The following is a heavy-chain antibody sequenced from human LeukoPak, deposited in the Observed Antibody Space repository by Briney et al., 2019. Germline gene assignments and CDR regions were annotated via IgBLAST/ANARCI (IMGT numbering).Heavy chain of an antibody. CDR1: GGTFSSYA. V-gene: IGHV1-69*05. J-gene: IGHJ4*02. Sequence: GASVKVPCKASGGTFSSYAISWVRQAPGQGLEWMGRIIPIFGTANYAQKFQGRVTITTDESTSTAYMELSSLRSEDTAVYYCARDVTRYCSSTSCYSLGYWGQGTLVTVSS. CDR3: ARDVTRYCSSTSCYSLGY. D-gene: IGHD2-2*02. CDR2: IIPIFGTA.